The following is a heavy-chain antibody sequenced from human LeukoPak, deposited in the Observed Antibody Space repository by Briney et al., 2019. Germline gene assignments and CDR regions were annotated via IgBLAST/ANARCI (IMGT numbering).Heavy chain of an antibody. V-gene: IGHV4-30-2*01. CDR2: IYHSGST. CDR3: ARWVSGKGWIADYFDY. CDR1: GGSISSGGYY. J-gene: IGHJ4*02. D-gene: IGHD3-10*01. Sequence: SQTLSLTCTVSGGSISSGGYYWSWIRQPPGKGVEWIGYIYHSGSTYYNPSLKSRVTISVDRSKNQFSLKLSSVTAADTAVYYCARWVSGKGWIADYFDYWGQGTLVTVSS.